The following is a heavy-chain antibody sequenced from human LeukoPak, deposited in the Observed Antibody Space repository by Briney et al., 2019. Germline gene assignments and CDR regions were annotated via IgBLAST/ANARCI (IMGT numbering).Heavy chain of an antibody. Sequence: ASVKVSCKASGYTFSNYVINWVRQAPGQGLEWMGWISANDGKTHYSEKHQGRVTMSTDTVTSTAYMELRSLRSDDTAVYYCARELHVERDDYWGQGTLVTVSS. CDR2: ISANDGKT. CDR1: GYTFSNYV. V-gene: IGHV1-18*01. D-gene: IGHD1-1*01. J-gene: IGHJ4*02. CDR3: ARELHVERDDY.